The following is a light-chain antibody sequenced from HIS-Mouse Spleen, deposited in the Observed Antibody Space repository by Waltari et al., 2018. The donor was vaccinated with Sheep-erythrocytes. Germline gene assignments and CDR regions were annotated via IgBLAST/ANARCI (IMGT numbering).Light chain of an antibody. CDR1: QSVRSSY. CDR3: QQYGSSPLT. V-gene: IGKV3-20*01. CDR2: GAP. Sequence: EIVFTQYPGTLSLSPGESATLSCRACQSVRSSYLAWYQQKSGQAPRLLIYGAPSRATIIPDSFSSSWSGTYFPLTISRLEPEDFAVYYWQQYGSSPLTFGGGTKVEIK. J-gene: IGKJ4*01.